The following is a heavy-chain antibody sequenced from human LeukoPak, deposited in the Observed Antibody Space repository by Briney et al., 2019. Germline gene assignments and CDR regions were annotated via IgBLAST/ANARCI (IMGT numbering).Heavy chain of an antibody. CDR2: ISSSSSTI. D-gene: IGHD3-3*01. CDR1: GFTFSSYA. J-gene: IGHJ4*02. Sequence: PGGSLRLSCAASGFTFSSYAMSWVRQAPGKGLEWVSYISSSSSTIYYADSVKGRFTISRDNAKNSLYLQMNSLRAEDTAVYYCARDFWSGYYTWGYYFDYWGQGTLVTVSS. CDR3: ARDFWSGYYTWGYYFDY. V-gene: IGHV3-48*01.